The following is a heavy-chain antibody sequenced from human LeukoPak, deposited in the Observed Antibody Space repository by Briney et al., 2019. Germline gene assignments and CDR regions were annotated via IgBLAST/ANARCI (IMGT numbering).Heavy chain of an antibody. J-gene: IGHJ4*02. CDR1: GFTFSSYA. Sequence: GGSLRLSCAASGFTFSSYAMSWLRQAPGKGLEWVSTLGDSGGRTYYADSVTGRFTISRDNSKNTLYLQMNSLRAEDTAVYYCARYRGFGDSYDSWGQGTLVTISS. CDR3: ARYRGFGDSYDS. D-gene: IGHD3-10*01. V-gene: IGHV3-23*01. CDR2: LGDSGGRT.